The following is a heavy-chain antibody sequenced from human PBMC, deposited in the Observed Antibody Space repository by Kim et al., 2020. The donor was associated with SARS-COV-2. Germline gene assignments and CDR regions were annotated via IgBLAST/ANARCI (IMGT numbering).Heavy chain of an antibody. CDR2: IIPILGIA. CDR1: GGTFSSYT. CDR3: ARVNPLYRDGVPYYYYGMDV. D-gene: IGHD2-8*01. V-gene: IGHV1-69*02. Sequence: SVKVSCKASGGTFSSYTISWVRQAPGQGLEWMGRIIPILGIANYAQKFQGRVTITADKSTSTAYMELSSLRSEDTAVYYCARVNPLYRDGVPYYYYGMDVWGQGTTVTVSS. J-gene: IGHJ6*02.